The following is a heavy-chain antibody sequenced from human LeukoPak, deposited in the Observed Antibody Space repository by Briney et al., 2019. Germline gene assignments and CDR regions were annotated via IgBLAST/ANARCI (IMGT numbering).Heavy chain of an antibody. CDR1: GFTFSSYE. J-gene: IGHJ4*02. Sequence: DPGGPLRLSCAASGFTFSSYEMNWVRQAPGKGLEWVSYISSSGSTIYYADSVKGRFTISRDNAKNSLYLQMNSLRAEDTAVYYCARDPRGYSGYDHPRFGFDYWGQGTLVTVSS. CDR3: ARDPRGYSGYDHPRFGFDY. CDR2: ISSSGSTI. D-gene: IGHD5-12*01. V-gene: IGHV3-48*03.